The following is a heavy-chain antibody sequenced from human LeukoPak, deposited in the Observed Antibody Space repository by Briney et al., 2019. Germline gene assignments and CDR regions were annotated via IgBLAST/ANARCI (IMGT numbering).Heavy chain of an antibody. Sequence: SETLSLTCTVSGGSISSSSYYWGWIRQPPGKGLEWIGSIYYSGSTYYNPSLKSRVTISVDTSKNQFSLKLSSVTAADTAVYYCARGPGYSYGGAYYYYYGMDVWGQGTTVTVSS. CDR1: GGSISSSSYY. CDR2: IYYSGST. D-gene: IGHD5-18*01. J-gene: IGHJ6*02. CDR3: ARGPGYSYGGAYYYYYGMDV. V-gene: IGHV4-39*07.